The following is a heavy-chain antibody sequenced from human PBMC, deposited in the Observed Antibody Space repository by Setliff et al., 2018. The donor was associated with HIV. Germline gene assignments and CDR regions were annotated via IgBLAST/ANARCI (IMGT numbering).Heavy chain of an antibody. Sequence: RASVKVSCKASGYTFTSYAIHWVRQAPGQRPEWMGWINPGNGNTKYSQKFQGRVTITRDTSATTAYMELSSLRSEDTAVYYCARNILNTIRLDYWGQGTLVTVSS. J-gene: IGHJ4*02. V-gene: IGHV1-3*01. CDR3: ARNILNTIRLDY. D-gene: IGHD5-12*01. CDR2: INPGNGNT. CDR1: GYTFTSYA.